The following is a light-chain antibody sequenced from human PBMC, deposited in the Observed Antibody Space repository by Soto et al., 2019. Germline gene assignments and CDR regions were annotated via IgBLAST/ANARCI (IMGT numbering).Light chain of an antibody. CDR3: CSYARTPYV. V-gene: IGLV2-11*01. J-gene: IGLJ1*01. CDR1: SSDVGGYNY. CDR2: DVS. Sequence: QSALTQPRSVSESPGQSVTISCTGTSSDVGGYNYVSWYQQHPGKAPKLMIYDVSKRPSGVPDRFSGSKSGNTASLTISGLRAEDEADYYCCSYARTPYVFGTGTKVTVL.